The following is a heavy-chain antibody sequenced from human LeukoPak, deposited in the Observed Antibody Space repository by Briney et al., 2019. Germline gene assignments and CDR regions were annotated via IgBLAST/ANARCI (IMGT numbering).Heavy chain of an antibody. CDR3: AKAGDYYGSGSYFDY. D-gene: IGHD3-10*01. J-gene: IGHJ4*02. V-gene: IGHV3-30*18. CDR1: GFTFSSYG. Sequence: GGSLRLSCAASGFTFSSYGMHWVRQAPGKGLEWVAVISYDGSNKYYADSVKGRFTISRDNSKNTLYLQMNSLRAEDTAVYYCAKAGDYYGSGSYFDYWGQGTLVTVSS. CDR2: ISYDGSNK.